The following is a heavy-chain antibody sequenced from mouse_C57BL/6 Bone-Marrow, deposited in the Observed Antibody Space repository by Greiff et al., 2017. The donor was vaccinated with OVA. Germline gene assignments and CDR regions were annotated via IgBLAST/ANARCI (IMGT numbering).Heavy chain of an antibody. V-gene: IGHV5-6*01. Sequence: DVQLVESGGDLVKPGGSLKLSCAASGFTFSSYGMSWVRQTPDKRLEWVATISSGGSYTYYPDSVKGRFTISRDNAKNTLYLQMSSLKSEDTAMYYCARHGENGSPFAYWGQGTLVTVSA. CDR3: ARHGENGSPFAY. J-gene: IGHJ3*01. D-gene: IGHD2-2*01. CDR1: GFTFSSYG. CDR2: ISSGGSYT.